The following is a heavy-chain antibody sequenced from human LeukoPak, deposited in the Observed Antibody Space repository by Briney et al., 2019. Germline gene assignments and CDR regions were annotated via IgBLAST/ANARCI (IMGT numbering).Heavy chain of an antibody. J-gene: IGHJ4*02. CDR2: IIPIFGTA. CDR3: ARAGYSSSWYAE. V-gene: IGHV1-69*13. Sequence: ASVKVSCKASGGTFSSYAISWVRQAPGQGLEWEGGIIPIFGTANYAQKFQGRVTITADESTSTAYMELSSLRSEDTAVYYCARAGYSSSWYAEWGQGTLVTVSS. D-gene: IGHD6-13*01. CDR1: GGTFSSYA.